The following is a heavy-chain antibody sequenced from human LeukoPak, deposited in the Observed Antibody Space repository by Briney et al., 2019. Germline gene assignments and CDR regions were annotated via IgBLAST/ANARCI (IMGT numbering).Heavy chain of an antibody. D-gene: IGHD3-10*01. Sequence: SVKVSCKASGFTFTSSAMQWVRQARGQRLEWIGWIVVGSGNTNYAQKFQERVTITRDMSTSTAYMELSSLRSEDTVVYYCAAEGSGSYYKGYYYMDVWGKGTTVTVSS. CDR3: AAEGSGSYYKGYYYMDV. V-gene: IGHV1-58*02. CDR1: GFTFTSSA. CDR2: IVVGSGNT. J-gene: IGHJ6*03.